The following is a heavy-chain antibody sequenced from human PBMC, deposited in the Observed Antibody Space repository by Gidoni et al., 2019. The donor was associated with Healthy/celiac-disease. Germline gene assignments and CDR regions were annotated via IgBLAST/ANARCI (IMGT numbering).Heavy chain of an antibody. J-gene: IGHJ4*02. V-gene: IGHV4-4*02. Sequence: QVQLQESGPGLVKPSGTLSLTCAVSGGSISSSNWWRWVRQPPGKGLEWIGEIYHSGSTNYNPSLKSRVTIPVDKSKNQFSLKLSSVTAADTAVYYCASRTRITIFGVVTAGSFDHWGQGTLVTVSS. CDR3: ASRTRITIFGVVTAGSFDH. D-gene: IGHD3-3*01. CDR2: IYHSGST. CDR1: GGSISSSNW.